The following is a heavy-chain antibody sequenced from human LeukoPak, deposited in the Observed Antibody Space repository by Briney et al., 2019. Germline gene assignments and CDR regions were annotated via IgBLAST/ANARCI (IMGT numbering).Heavy chain of an antibody. Sequence: SVKVSCKASGGTFSSYAITWVRQAPGQGLEWMGRIIPIFGTANYAQKFQGRVTITTDESTSTAYMELSSLRSEDTAVYYCARDGAAMSSDYWGQGTLVTVSS. CDR3: ARDGAAMSSDY. CDR1: GGTFSSYA. D-gene: IGHD5-18*01. J-gene: IGHJ4*02. V-gene: IGHV1-69*05. CDR2: IIPIFGTA.